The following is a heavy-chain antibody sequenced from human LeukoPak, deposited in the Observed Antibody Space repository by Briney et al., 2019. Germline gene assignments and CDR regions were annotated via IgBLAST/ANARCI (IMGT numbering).Heavy chain of an antibody. D-gene: IGHD1-26*01. J-gene: IGHJ6*03. Sequence: PGGSLRLSCAASGFTFNSYGIHWVRQAPGKGLEWAAFIRYDGSSKYYVDSVKGRFTISRDNSKNTLYLQMNSLRAEDTAVYFCAKGSGWEAPYFYYYMDVWGKGTTVTISS. V-gene: IGHV3-30*02. CDR3: AKGSGWEAPYFYYYMDV. CDR2: IRYDGSSK. CDR1: GFTFNSYG.